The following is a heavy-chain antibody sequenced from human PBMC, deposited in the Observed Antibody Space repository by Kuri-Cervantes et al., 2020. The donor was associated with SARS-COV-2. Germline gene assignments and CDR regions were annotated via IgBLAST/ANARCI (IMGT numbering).Heavy chain of an antibody. CDR2: ISYDGSNK. CDR3: ARDKGQQLVRGGLVY. Sequence: LSLTCAASGFTFSSYAMHWVRQAPGKGLEWVAVISYDGSNKYYADSVKGRFTISRDNSKNTLYLQMNSLRAEDTAVYYCARDKGQQLVRGGLVYWGQGTLVTVSS. D-gene: IGHD6-6*01. J-gene: IGHJ4*02. V-gene: IGHV3-30*01. CDR1: GFTFSSYA.